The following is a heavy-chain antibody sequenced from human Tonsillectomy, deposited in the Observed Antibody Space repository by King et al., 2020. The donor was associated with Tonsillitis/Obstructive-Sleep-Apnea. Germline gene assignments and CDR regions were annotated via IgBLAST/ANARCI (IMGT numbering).Heavy chain of an antibody. J-gene: IGHJ4*01. D-gene: IGHD2-8*02. Sequence: QLVQSGAEVQKPGASVKVSCKASGYTFIDYYIHWVRQAPGQGLEWMGWINPYSGDTKYSQKFQGRVSMTRDTSINTAYLELSSLRSDDTAVFYCATYKRLPGGLDFYFRGQGTLGPGSP. V-gene: IGHV1-2*02. CDR1: GYTFIDYY. CDR2: INPYSGDT. CDR3: ATYKRLPGGLDFYF.